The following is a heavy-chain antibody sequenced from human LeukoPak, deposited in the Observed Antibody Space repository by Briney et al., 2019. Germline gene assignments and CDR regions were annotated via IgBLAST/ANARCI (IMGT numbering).Heavy chain of an antibody. CDR2: ISGSGGST. D-gene: IGHD3-10*01. CDR1: GFTFSSYA. Sequence: PGGSLRLSCAAAGFTFSSYAMSWGRQAPGEGVEWVLAISGSGGSTYYADSVRGRFTISRDNSKTTLYLQMHSVRAEDTAVYYCAKAGGSGSYFNQRNWFDPWGQGTLVTVSS. J-gene: IGHJ5*02. CDR3: AKAGGSGSYFNQRNWFDP. V-gene: IGHV3-23*01.